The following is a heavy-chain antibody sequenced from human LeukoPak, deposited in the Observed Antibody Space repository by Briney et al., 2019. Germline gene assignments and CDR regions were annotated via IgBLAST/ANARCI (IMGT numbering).Heavy chain of an antibody. CDR3: AKERNLEIAVAGTIFDY. D-gene: IGHD6-19*01. CDR2: IYSDGST. V-gene: IGHV3-66*01. J-gene: IGHJ4*02. Sequence: GGSLRLSCAASGFTFSSYWMSWVRQAPGKGLEWVSVIYSDGSTYYADSVKGRFTISRDNSKNMIYLEMNSLRAEDTAVYYCAKERNLEIAVAGTIFDYWGQGTLVTVSS. CDR1: GFTFSSYW.